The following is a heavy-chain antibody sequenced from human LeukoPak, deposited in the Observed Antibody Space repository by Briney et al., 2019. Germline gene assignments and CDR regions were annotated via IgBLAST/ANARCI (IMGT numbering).Heavy chain of an antibody. D-gene: IGHD1-26*01. Sequence: GGSLRLSCGVSGFTFSSYDVHWVRQAPGKGLVWVAVISYDGSNKYYADSVKGRFTISGDNSKNTLYLQVNSLRAEDTAVYYCAKGGKWDVTPFDYWGQGTLVTVSS. V-gene: IGHV3-30*18. J-gene: IGHJ4*02. CDR2: ISYDGSNK. CDR3: AKGGKWDVTPFDY. CDR1: GFTFSSYD.